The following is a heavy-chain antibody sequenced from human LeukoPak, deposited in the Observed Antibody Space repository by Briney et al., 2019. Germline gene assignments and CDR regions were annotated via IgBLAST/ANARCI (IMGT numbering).Heavy chain of an antibody. CDR3: ARDGAYYDILTGDYYYYGMDV. D-gene: IGHD3-9*01. J-gene: IGHJ6*02. Sequence: GGSLRLSCAASGFTFSSYSMNWVRQAPGKGLEWVSSISSSSSYIYYADSVKGRFTISRDNAKNSLYLQMNSLRAEDTAVYYCARDGAYYDILTGDYYYYGMDVWGQGTTVTVSS. CDR1: GFTFSSYS. CDR2: ISSSSSYI. V-gene: IGHV3-21*01.